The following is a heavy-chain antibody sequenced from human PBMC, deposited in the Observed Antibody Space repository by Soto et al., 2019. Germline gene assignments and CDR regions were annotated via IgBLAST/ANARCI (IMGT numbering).Heavy chain of an antibody. CDR3: AREGNSGYYFNWFDP. CDR1: GGSISTYY. J-gene: IGHJ5*02. V-gene: IGHV4-59*01. Sequence: SETLSLTCTVSGGSISTYYWSWIRQPPGKGLEWIGYIYYSGSTNYNPSLKSRVTISVDTSKNQFSLKLSSVTAADTAVYYCAREGNSGYYFNWFDPWGQGTLVTVSS. CDR2: IYYSGST. D-gene: IGHD3-22*01.